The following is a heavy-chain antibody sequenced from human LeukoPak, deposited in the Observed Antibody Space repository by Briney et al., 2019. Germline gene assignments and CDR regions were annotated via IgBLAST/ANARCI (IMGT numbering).Heavy chain of an antibody. CDR1: GGSISSYY. J-gene: IGHJ6*03. Sequence: SETLSLTCTVSGGSISSYYWTWIRQPPGKGLEWIGYVDHTGSTKFNPSLNGRVSISRDTSNNFFSLRLRSVTAADAAVYFCARGRVSSSTWYSTYYYFFYMDFWGKGTTVTVSS. V-gene: IGHV4-59*01. CDR3: ARGRVSSSTWYSTYYYFFYMDF. CDR2: VDHTGST. D-gene: IGHD4-11*01.